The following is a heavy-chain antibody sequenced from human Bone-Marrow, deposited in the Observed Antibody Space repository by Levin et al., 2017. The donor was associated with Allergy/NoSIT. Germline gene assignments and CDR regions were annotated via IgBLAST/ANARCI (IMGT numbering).Heavy chain of an antibody. CDR1: GFTFRTPD. V-gene: IGHV3-13*01. CDR2: IGTAGDT. CDR3: ARYNYEYNALDI. Sequence: LSLTCAASGFTFRTPDMHWVRQGTGKGLEWVSTIGTAGDTYYPDSVRGRFTISRENAKNSLYLQMNGLSAGDMAVYYCARYNYEYNALDIWGQGTMVTVSS. D-gene: IGHD5-18*01. J-gene: IGHJ3*02.